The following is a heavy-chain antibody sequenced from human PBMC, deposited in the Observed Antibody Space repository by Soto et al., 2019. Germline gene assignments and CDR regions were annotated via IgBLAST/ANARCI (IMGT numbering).Heavy chain of an antibody. D-gene: IGHD6-13*01. V-gene: IGHV3-33*01. CDR3: ARDRNGIAAAGTMFYCDY. Sequence: QVQLVESGGGVVQPGRSLRLSCAASGFTFSSYGMHWVRQAPSKGLEWVAVIWYDGSNKYYADSVKGRFTISRDNSKNSLYLHMNSLRAEDTAVYYCARDRNGIAAAGTMFYCDYWGQGTLVTVSS. CDR1: GFTFSSYG. J-gene: IGHJ4*02. CDR2: IWYDGSNK.